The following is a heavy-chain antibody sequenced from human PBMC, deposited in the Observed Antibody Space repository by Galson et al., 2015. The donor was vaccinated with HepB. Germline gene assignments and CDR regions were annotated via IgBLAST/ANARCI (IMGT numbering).Heavy chain of an antibody. CDR2: ISTYNFNT. CDR1: GYTFTTYG. CDR3: ARARYSTSPPDY. J-gene: IGHJ4*02. Sequence: SVKVSCKASGYTFTTYGISWVRQAPGQGLEWMGWISTYNFNTNFAQRLQDRVTMTTDTATSTAYIELRSLGSDGTAVYYCARARYSTSPPDYWGQGTLVTVSS. V-gene: IGHV1-18*01. D-gene: IGHD1-26*01.